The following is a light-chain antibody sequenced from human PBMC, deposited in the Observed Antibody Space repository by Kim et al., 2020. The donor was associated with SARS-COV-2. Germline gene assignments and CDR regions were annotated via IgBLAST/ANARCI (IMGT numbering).Light chain of an antibody. CDR1: ALPKQY. V-gene: IGLV3-25*03. CDR3: QSADSSGTPWV. Sequence: PGQTTRITCSGDALPKQYAYWYQQKPGQAPVLVIYKDSERPSGIPERFSGSSSGTTVTLTISGVQAEDEADYYCQSADSSGTPWVFGGGTKLTVL. CDR2: KDS. J-gene: IGLJ3*02.